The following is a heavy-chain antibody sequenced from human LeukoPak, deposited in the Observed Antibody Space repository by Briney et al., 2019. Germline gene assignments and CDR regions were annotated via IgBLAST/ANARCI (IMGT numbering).Heavy chain of an antibody. CDR2: ISSSSSYI. Sequence: GGSLRLSCAASGFTFSSYSMNWVRQAPGKGLEWVSSISSSSSYIYYADSVKGRFTISRDNAKNSLYVQMNSLRAEDTAVYYCAKGGGSMVQGVNPVDYWGQGTLVTVSS. D-gene: IGHD3-10*01. V-gene: IGHV3-21*01. J-gene: IGHJ4*02. CDR1: GFTFSSYS. CDR3: AKGGGSMVQGVNPVDY.